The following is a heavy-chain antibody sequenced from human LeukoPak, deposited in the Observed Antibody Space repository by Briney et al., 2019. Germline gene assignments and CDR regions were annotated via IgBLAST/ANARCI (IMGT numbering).Heavy chain of an antibody. D-gene: IGHD5-12*01. CDR3: ARVEVHGYSDY. V-gene: IGHV4-59*01. Sequence: KAGGSLRLSCAASGFTFSSYAMSWIRQPPGKGLEWIGYIYYSGSTEYNPSLKSRVTISVDTSKNQFSLKLSSVTTADTAVYYCARVEVHGYSDYWGQGILVTVSS. CDR1: GFTFSSYA. CDR2: IYYSGST. J-gene: IGHJ4*02.